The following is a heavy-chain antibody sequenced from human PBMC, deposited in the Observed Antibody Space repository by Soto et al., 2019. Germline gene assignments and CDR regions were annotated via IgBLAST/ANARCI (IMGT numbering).Heavy chain of an antibody. CDR1: GFTFSSYG. J-gene: IGHJ5*02. D-gene: IGHD1-7*01. CDR3: ARDSPYNWNYVPTNWFDP. CDR2: IWYDGSNK. Sequence: GGSLRLSCAASGFTFSSYGMHWVRQAPGKGLEWVAVIWYDGSNKYYADSVKGRFTISRDNSKNTLYLQMNSLRAEDTAVYYCARDSPYNWNYVPTNWFDPWGQGTLVTVSS. V-gene: IGHV3-33*01.